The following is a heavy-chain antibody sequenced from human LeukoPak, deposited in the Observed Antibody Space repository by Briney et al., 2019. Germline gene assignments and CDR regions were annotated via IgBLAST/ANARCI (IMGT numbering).Heavy chain of an antibody. J-gene: IGHJ4*02. V-gene: IGHV4-61*02. CDR1: GGSISSGSYY. D-gene: IGHD4-17*01. CDR3: ARVPYGDYAVDY. Sequence: PSETLSLTCTVSGGSISSGSYYWSWIRQPAGKGLEWIGRIYTSGSTNYNPSLKSRVTISVDTSKNQFSLKLSSVTAADTAVYYCARVPYGDYAVDYWGQGTLVTVSS. CDR2: IYTSGST.